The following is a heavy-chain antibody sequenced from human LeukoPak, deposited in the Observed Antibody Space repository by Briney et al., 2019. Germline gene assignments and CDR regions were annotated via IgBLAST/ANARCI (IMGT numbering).Heavy chain of an antibody. CDR3: ARDRGRITIFGVVTVYGMDV. J-gene: IGHJ6*02. Sequence: PSETLSLTCTVSGGSISSYYWSWIRQPPGKGLEWIGYIYYSGSTNYNPSLKSQVTISVDTSKNQFSLKLSSVTAADTAVYYCARDRGRITIFGVVTVYGMDVWGQGTTVTVSS. CDR2: IYYSGST. CDR1: GGSISSYY. D-gene: IGHD3-3*01. V-gene: IGHV4-59*01.